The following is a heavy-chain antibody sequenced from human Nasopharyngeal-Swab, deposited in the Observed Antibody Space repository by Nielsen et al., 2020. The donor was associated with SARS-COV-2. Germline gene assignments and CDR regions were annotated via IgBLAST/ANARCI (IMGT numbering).Heavy chain of an antibody. CDR3: ARIMVRGVIISGYYYGMYV. D-gene: IGHD3-10*01. V-gene: IGHV1-69*13. J-gene: IGHJ6*02. CDR2: IIPIFGTA. Sequence: SVKVSCKASGGTFSSYAISWVRQAPGQGLEWMGGIIPIFGTANYAQKFQGRVTITADESTSTAYMELSSLRSEDTAVYYCARIMVRGVIISGYYYGMYVWCQGTTVTVSS. CDR1: GGTFSSYA.